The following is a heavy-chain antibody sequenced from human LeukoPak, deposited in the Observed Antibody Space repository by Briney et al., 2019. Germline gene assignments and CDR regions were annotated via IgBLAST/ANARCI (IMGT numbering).Heavy chain of an antibody. CDR1: GYTFTSYD. J-gene: IGHJ6*04. D-gene: IGHD3-10*01. V-gene: IGHV1-46*01. CDR2: INPSGGST. CDR3: ARGSHGSDNTYYFYGMDV. Sequence: GASLKVSCKASGYTFTSYDMHWVRQVPGQGLGWMGLINPSGGSTYYAQKFLGRVSMTNDTSTNRVYMELSSLRSEDTAIYYCARGSHGSDNTYYFYGMDVWGKGTTVTVSS.